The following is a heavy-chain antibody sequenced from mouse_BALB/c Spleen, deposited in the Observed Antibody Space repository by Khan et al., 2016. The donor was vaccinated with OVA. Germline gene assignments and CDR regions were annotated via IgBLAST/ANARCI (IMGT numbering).Heavy chain of an antibody. CDR3: ARKEYGHYVHY. CDR2: INTYTGEP. CDR1: GYTFTNYG. V-gene: IGHV9-3-1*01. Sequence: QIQLVQSGPELKKPGETVKISCKASGYTFTNYGMNWVKQAPGKGLKWMAWINTYTGEPTYADDFKGRFAFSLETSASTAHLQIKNLKNEDTATXFCARKEYGHYVHYWGQGTTLTVSS. D-gene: IGHD2-10*02. J-gene: IGHJ2*01.